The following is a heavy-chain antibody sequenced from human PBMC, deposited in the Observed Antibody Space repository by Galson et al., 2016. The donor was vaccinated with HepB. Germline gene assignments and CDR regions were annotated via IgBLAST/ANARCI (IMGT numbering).Heavy chain of an antibody. V-gene: IGHV5-51*01. CDR3: ARGHSGSSLPYFEY. Sequence: QSGAEVKKPGESLRISCEGSGYSFINHWIVWVRQMPGKGLEWMGIIYPGDSDPRYSPSFKGQVTIPADKSIGTACLQWSSLKASDTAMYYCARGHSGSSLPYFEYWGQGTLVTVSS. D-gene: IGHD1-26*01. J-gene: IGHJ4*02. CDR1: GYSFINHW. CDR2: IYPGDSDP.